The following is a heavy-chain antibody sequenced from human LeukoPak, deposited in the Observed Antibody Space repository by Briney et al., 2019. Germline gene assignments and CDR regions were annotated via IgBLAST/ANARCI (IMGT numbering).Heavy chain of an antibody. Sequence: PGRSLRLSCAASGFTFSSYGMHWVRQAPGKGLEWVAVISYDGSNKYYADSVKGRFTISRDNSKNTLYLQMNSLRAEDTAVYYCAKDGYAGTPGYYYYYYMDVWGKGTTVTVSS. CDR2: ISYDGSNK. D-gene: IGHD1-1*01. J-gene: IGHJ6*03. CDR1: GFTFSSYG. CDR3: AKDGYAGTPGYYYYYYMDV. V-gene: IGHV3-30*18.